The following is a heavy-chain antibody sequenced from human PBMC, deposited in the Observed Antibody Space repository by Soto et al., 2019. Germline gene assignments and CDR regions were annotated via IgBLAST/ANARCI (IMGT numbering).Heavy chain of an antibody. CDR3: ARDREWLRLIEDYYYGMDV. V-gene: IGHV3-21*01. D-gene: IGHD5-12*01. Sequence: EVQLVESGGGLVKPGGSLRLSCAASGFTFSSYSMNWVRQAPGKGLEWVSSISSSSSYIYYADSVKGRFTISRDNAKNSLYLQMNSLRAEDTAVYYCARDREWLRLIEDYYYGMDVWGQGTTVTVSS. J-gene: IGHJ6*02. CDR1: GFTFSSYS. CDR2: ISSSSSYI.